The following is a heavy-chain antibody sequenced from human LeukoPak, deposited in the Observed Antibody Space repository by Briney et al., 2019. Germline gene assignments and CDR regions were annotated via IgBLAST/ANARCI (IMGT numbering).Heavy chain of an antibody. J-gene: IGHJ6*03. CDR2: INWNGGST. CDR1: GFTFDDYG. CDR3: ARFIAAAGSFYYYYYYMDV. V-gene: IGHV3-20*04. D-gene: IGHD6-13*01. Sequence: GGSLRLSCAASGFTFDDYGMSWVRQAPGKGLEWVSGINWNGGSTGYADSVKGRFTISRDNAKNSLYLQMNSLRAEDTALYYCARFIAAAGSFYYYYYYMDVWGKGTTVTVSS.